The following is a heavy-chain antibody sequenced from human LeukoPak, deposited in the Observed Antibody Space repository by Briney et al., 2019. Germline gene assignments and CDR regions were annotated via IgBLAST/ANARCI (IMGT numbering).Heavy chain of an antibody. Sequence: SQTLSLTCTVSGGSISSGSYYWSWIRQPAGKGLEWIGRIYTSGSTNYNPSLKSRVTISVDTSKNQFSLKLSSVTAADTAVYYCARVPPYYYYYSMDVWGQGTTVTVSS. CDR1: GGSISSGSYY. CDR2: IYTSGST. CDR3: ARVPPYYYYYSMDV. V-gene: IGHV4-61*02. J-gene: IGHJ6*02.